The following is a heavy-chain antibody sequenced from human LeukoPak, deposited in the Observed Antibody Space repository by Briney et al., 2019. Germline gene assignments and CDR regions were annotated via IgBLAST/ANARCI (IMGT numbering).Heavy chain of an antibody. CDR2: ISGDGGDT. Sequence: GGSLRLSCSASGFTFSSFPMHWVRPAPGKGLEYVSAISGDGGDTYYASSVKGRFTISRDNSKNTLYLQMGSLRAEDMAVYYCARVYRYAYDYWGQGTLVTVSS. D-gene: IGHD3-16*01. CDR3: ARVYRYAYDY. J-gene: IGHJ4*02. V-gene: IGHV3-64*01. CDR1: GFTFSSFP.